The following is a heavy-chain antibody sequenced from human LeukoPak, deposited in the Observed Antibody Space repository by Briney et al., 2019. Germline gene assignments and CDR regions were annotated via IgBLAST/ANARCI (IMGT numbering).Heavy chain of an antibody. CDR1: GYTFTSYY. V-gene: IGHV1-46*01. CDR3: ARDRLAASWYAFDY. Sequence: GASVKVSCKASGYTFTSYYMHWVRQAPGQGLEWMGIINPGGGGTSYAQKFQGRVTMTRDTSTSTLYMELSSLTSEDTAVYYYARDRLAASWYAFDYWGQGTLVTVSS. J-gene: IGHJ4*02. D-gene: IGHD6-13*01. CDR2: INPGGGGT.